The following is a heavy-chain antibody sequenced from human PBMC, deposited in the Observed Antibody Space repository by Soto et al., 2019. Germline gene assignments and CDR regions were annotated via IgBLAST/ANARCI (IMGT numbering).Heavy chain of an antibody. J-gene: IGHJ4*02. CDR3: VRGSSSGGWSEGDY. Sequence: QVQLVQSGAEVKKPGASVKVSCKASGYTFTTYDINWVRQATGQGVEWLGWMNHNSGNTGDGEKFQGRVTMTRDTTISTAYIELSSLTSEDTAIYYCVRGSSSGGWSEGDYWGQGALVTVGS. V-gene: IGHV1-8*01. D-gene: IGHD2-15*01. CDR1: GYTFTTYD. CDR2: MNHNSGNT.